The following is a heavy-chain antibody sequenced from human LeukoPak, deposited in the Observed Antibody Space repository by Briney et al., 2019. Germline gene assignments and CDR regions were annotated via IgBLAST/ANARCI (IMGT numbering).Heavy chain of an antibody. Sequence: PSETLSLTCTVSGGSISSYYWSWIRQPPGKGLEWIGSVYYSGSTYYNPSLKSRVTISVDTSKNQFSLKLNSVTAADTAVYYCARRKPFYDNSGYHPFDLWGQGTLVTVSS. CDR2: VYYSGST. V-gene: IGHV4-59*08. CDR1: GGSISSYY. D-gene: IGHD3-22*01. CDR3: ARRKPFYDNSGYHPFDL. J-gene: IGHJ5*02.